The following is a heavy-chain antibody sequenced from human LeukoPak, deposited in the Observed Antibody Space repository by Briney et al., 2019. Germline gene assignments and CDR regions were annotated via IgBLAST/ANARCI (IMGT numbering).Heavy chain of an antibody. CDR2: INPNSGGT. CDR1: GYTFTGYY. J-gene: IGHJ6*03. D-gene: IGHD2-2*01. V-gene: IGHV1-2*02. Sequence: ASVKVSCKASGYTFTGYYMHWVRQAPGQGLEWMGWINPNSGGTNYAQKFQGRVTMTRDTSISTAYMELSRLRSDDTAVYYCARGPPAPTYYYYYMDVWGKGTTVTVSS. CDR3: ARGPPAPTYYYYYMDV.